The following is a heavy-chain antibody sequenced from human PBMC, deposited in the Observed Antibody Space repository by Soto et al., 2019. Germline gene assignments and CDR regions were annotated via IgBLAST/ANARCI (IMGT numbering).Heavy chain of an antibody. D-gene: IGHD6-13*01. V-gene: IGHV5-10-1*01. J-gene: IGHJ6*02. CDR1: GYSFTGYW. CDR2: IDPSDSYT. CDR3: ARQAAAGVSTNYYGMDV. Sequence: PGESLKISCKGSGYSFTGYWISWVRQMPGKGLEWMGRIDPSDSYTNYSPPFQGHVTISADKSISTAYLQWSSLKASDTAMYYCARQAAAGVSTNYYGMDVWGQGTTVT.